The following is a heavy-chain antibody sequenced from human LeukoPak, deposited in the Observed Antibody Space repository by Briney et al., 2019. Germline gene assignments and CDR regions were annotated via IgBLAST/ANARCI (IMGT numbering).Heavy chain of an antibody. D-gene: IGHD3-16*01. J-gene: IGHJ4*02. V-gene: IGHV3-23*01. CDR2: ISDSGAFT. Sequence: TGGSLRLSCAASGITFSSYAMSWVRQAPGKGLEWVAAISDSGAFTYYADSLKGRVTISRDNSKDTLYLQVSSLTAEDTAVYYCANHNYVWGSFTYWGQGTLDTVSS. CDR3: ANHNYVWGSFTY. CDR1: GITFSSYA.